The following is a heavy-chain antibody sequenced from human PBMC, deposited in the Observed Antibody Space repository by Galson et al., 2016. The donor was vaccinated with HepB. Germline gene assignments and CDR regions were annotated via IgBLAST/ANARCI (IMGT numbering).Heavy chain of an antibody. CDR3: ARVVSYDFWSGPNWFDP. Sequence: SVKVSCKAANNTLDTYGIAWVRQAPGEGLEWLGWISLHNAKTNYAQNFQGRVIMTTDATTSTVHMELRTLTSDDTAIYYCARVVSYDFWSGPNWFDPWGPGTLVTVST. V-gene: IGHV1-18*01. CDR1: NNTLDTYG. CDR2: ISLHNAKT. J-gene: IGHJ5*02. D-gene: IGHD3-3*01.